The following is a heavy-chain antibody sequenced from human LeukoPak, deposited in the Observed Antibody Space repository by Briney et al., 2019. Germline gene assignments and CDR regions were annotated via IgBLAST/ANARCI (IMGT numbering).Heavy chain of an antibody. CDR1: GFTFSTYA. J-gene: IGHJ4*02. CDR2: TSYDESKK. Sequence: PGGSLRLSCAASGFTFSTYAMHLVRQTPGKGLEWVAVTSYDESKKEYAESVKGRFTISRDNSKNTLYLEMNSLRVEDTAVYYCARDKGKGAYFDYWGQGTLVTVSS. V-gene: IGHV3-30*04. CDR3: ARDKGKGAYFDY.